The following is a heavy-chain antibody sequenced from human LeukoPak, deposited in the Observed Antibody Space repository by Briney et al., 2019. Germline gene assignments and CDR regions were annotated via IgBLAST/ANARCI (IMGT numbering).Heavy chain of an antibody. CDR1: GFTFSSYS. CDR2: ISSSSSTI. V-gene: IGHV3-48*04. Sequence: GGSLRLSCAASGFTFSSYSMNWVRQAPGKGLEWVSYISSSSSTIYYADSVKGRFTISRDNAKNSLYLQMNSLRAEDTAVYYCARTLRIAAADIDAFDIWGQGTMVTVSS. D-gene: IGHD6-13*01. J-gene: IGHJ3*02. CDR3: ARTLRIAAADIDAFDI.